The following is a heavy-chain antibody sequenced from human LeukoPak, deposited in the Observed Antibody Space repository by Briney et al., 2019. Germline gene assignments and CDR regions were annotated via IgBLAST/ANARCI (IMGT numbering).Heavy chain of an antibody. CDR3: AKDHDYDFWSAKAPTLDY. Sequence: PGGSLRLSCAASGFTFSSYSMHWVRRAPGKGLEWVALTSYDGSNKYHADSVKGRFTISRDNSKNTLYLQMNSLRAEDTAVYYCAKDHDYDFWSAKAPTLDYWGQGTLVTVSS. J-gene: IGHJ4*02. CDR2: TSYDGSNK. V-gene: IGHV3-30*04. D-gene: IGHD3-3*01. CDR1: GFTFSSYS.